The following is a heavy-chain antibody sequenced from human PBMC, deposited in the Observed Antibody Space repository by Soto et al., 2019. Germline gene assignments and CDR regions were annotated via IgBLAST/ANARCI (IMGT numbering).Heavy chain of an antibody. D-gene: IGHD5-12*01. CDR3: ARVPRGYSGYDDGGSGYYYYYGMDV. CDR1: GYTFTSYD. J-gene: IGHJ6*02. Sequence: QVQLVQSGAEVKKPGASVKVSCKASGYTFTSYDINWVRQATGQGLEWMGWMNPNSRNTGYAQKFQGRVTMTRNTSISTAYMELSSLRSEDTAVYYCARVPRGYSGYDDGGSGYYYYYGMDVWGQGTTVTVSS. V-gene: IGHV1-8*01. CDR2: MNPNSRNT.